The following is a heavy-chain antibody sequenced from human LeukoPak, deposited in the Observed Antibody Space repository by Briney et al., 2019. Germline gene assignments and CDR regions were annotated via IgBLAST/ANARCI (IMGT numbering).Heavy chain of an antibody. J-gene: IGHJ3*02. CDR2: ISYDGSNK. D-gene: IGHD1-26*01. Sequence: GGSLRLSCAASGFTFSSYGMHWVRQAPGKGLEWVAVISYDGSNKYYADSVKGRFTISRDNSKNTLHLQMNSLRAEDTAVYYCARVRGSYYYLEAFDIWGQGTMVTVSS. V-gene: IGHV3-30*03. CDR3: ARVRGSYYYLEAFDI. CDR1: GFTFSSYG.